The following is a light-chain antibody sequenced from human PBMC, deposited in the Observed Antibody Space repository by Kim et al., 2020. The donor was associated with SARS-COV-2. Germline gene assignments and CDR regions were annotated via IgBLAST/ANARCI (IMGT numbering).Light chain of an antibody. Sequence: DIQMTQSPASLSASVGDRVSITCQASQDISDFLNWFQHKPGKAPKLLIYDASKLETGVPSRFSGSGSGTDFTFTINNLQPEDIATYYCQHYDDLPYAFGQGTKLEIK. CDR3: QHYDDLPYA. V-gene: IGKV1-33*01. CDR2: DAS. J-gene: IGKJ2*01. CDR1: QDISDF.